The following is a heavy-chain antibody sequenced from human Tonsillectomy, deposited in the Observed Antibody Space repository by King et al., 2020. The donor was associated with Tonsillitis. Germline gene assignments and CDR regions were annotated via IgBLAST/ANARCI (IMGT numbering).Heavy chain of an antibody. J-gene: IGHJ6*02. CDR2: ILSDGSDK. CDR3: ARAPADFWSGDEYYYYGLDV. V-gene: IGHV3-30*03. CDR1: GFTFSSYG. D-gene: IGHD3-3*01. Sequence: VQLVESGGGVVQPGRSLRLSCAASGFTFSSYGIHWVRQAPGKGLEWVAAILSDGSDKYYADSVKGRFTISRDNSKNTMYVQIHSLRAEDTAVYYCARAPADFWSGDEYYYYGLDVWGQGTTVTVSS.